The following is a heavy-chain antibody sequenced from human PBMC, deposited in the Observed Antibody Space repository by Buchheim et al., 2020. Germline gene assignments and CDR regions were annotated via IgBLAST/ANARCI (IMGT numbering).Heavy chain of an antibody. CDR3: LFWSRVYPYFDY. D-gene: IGHD3-3*01. CDR1: GFTFTTYY. J-gene: IGHJ4*02. CDR2: ISIGGDAE. Sequence: QVQLVQSGGGLINPGGSLRLSCAASGFTFTTYYMSWIRQAPGKGLEWISYISIGGDAEHYAQSVKGRFTISRDNAEKTLFFQMDSLRVDDTAVYYCLFWSRVYPYFDYWGQGIL. V-gene: IGHV3-11*01.